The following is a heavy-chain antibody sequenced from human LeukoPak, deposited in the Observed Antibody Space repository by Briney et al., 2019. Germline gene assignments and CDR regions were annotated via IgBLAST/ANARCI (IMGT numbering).Heavy chain of an antibody. V-gene: IGHV3-23*01. CDR3: AKDSNPHLEAFDI. J-gene: IGHJ3*02. Sequence: GGSLRLSCSTSGFTFGDYAMSWVRQAPGKGLEWVSAISGSGGSTYYADSVKGRFTISRDNSKNTLYLQMNSLRAEDTAVYYCAKDSNPHLEAFDIWGQGTMVTVSS. D-gene: IGHD1-1*01. CDR1: GFTFGDYA. CDR2: ISGSGGST.